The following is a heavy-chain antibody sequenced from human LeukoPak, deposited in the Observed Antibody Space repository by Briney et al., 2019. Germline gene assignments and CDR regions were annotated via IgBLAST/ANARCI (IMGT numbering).Heavy chain of an antibody. CDR3: AKGQTSYTRHFDY. Sequence: PGGSLRLSCTASGFTFSSYTMAWVRQAPGKGLEWVSVISDSGGDTHFADAVKGRFTISRDNSKNTLYLQMNSLRAEDMAVYYCAKGQTSYTRHFDYWGQGTLVTVSS. J-gene: IGHJ4*02. V-gene: IGHV3-23*01. CDR2: ISDSGGDT. CDR1: GFTFSSYT. D-gene: IGHD3-16*02.